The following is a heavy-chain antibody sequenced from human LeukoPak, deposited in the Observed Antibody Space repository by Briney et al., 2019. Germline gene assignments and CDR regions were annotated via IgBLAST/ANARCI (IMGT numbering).Heavy chain of an antibody. D-gene: IGHD3-22*01. Sequence: SETLPLTCTVSGGSISSGSYYWSWIRQPAGEGLEWIGRIYTSGSTNYNPSLKSRVTISVDTSKNQFSLKLSSVTAADTAVYYCAREALGYYYDSSAEEVDYWGQGTLVTVSS. V-gene: IGHV4-61*02. CDR1: GGSISSGSYY. J-gene: IGHJ4*02. CDR2: IYTSGST. CDR3: AREALGYYYDSSAEEVDY.